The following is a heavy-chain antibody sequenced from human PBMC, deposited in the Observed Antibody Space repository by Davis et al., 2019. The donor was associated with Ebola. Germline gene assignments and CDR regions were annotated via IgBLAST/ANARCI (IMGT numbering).Heavy chain of an antibody. D-gene: IGHD4-17*01. CDR1: GLSYGDYW. Sequence: PGGSLRLSCAASGLSYGDYWMNWVRQAPGKGLEWVANINQDGRETYYVDSVKGRFTISRDNAKKSLYLQVNSLRAEDTAVYYCTRGGTVTSLIYSYYGLDVWGQGTTVTVSS. CDR3: TRGGTVTSLIYSYYGLDV. CDR2: INQDGRET. V-gene: IGHV3-7*01. J-gene: IGHJ6*02.